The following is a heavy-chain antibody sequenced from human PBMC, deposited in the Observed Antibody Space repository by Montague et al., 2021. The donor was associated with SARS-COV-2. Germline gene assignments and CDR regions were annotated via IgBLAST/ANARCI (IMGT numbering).Heavy chain of an antibody. D-gene: IGHD3-3*01. J-gene: IGHJ6*02. Sequence: SETLSLTCTVSGGSVSSSYWSWIRRPPGKGLEWIGYIYYSGSTNYNPSLKSRVTISADTSKKQFSLKLSSVTAADTAVYYCARAGRIRFLEYGMDVWGQGTTVTVSS. V-gene: IGHV4-59*02. CDR3: ARAGRIRFLEYGMDV. CDR2: IYYSGST. CDR1: GGSVSSSY.